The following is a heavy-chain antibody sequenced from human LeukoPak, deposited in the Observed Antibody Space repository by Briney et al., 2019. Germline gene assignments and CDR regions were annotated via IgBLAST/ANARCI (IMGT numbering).Heavy chain of an antibody. V-gene: IGHV3-66*01. CDR3: ARDRGYSGSYQVGWFDP. CDR2: IYSGGST. CDR1: GFTVSSNY. Sequence: GSLRLSCAASGFTVSSNYMSWVRQAPGKGLEWVPVIYSGGSTYYADSVKGRFTISRDNSKNTLYLQMNSLRAEDTAVYYCARDRGYSGSYQVGWFDPWGQGTLVTVSS. D-gene: IGHD1-26*01. J-gene: IGHJ5*02.